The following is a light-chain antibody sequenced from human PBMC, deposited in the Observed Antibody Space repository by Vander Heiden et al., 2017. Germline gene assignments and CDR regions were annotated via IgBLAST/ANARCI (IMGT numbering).Light chain of an antibody. V-gene: IGKV3-20*01. CDR1: QSVSSSY. Sequence: EIVLTQSPGTLSLSPGESASQSVSSSYLAWYQQKPGQAPRLLIYGASSRATGIPDRFSGSGSGTDFTLTISRLEPEDFAVYYCQQYGSSPGTFGQGTKVEIK. CDR3: QQYGSSPGT. CDR2: GAS. J-gene: IGKJ1*01.